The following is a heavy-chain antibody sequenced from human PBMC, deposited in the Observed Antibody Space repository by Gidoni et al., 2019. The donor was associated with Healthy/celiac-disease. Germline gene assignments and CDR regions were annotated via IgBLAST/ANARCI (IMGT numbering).Heavy chain of an antibody. D-gene: IGHD2-15*01. V-gene: IGHV4-39*01. CDR1: GGSISSSSYY. CDR2: IYYSGST. J-gene: IGHJ3*02. CDR3: ARQGGWSTSNDAFDI. Sequence: QLQLQESGPGLVTPSETLSLTCTASGGSISSSSYYWGWIRQPPGKGLEWIGSIYYSGSTYYNPSLKSRVTISVDTSKNQFSLKLSSVTAADTAVYYCARQGGWSTSNDAFDIWGQGTMVTVSS.